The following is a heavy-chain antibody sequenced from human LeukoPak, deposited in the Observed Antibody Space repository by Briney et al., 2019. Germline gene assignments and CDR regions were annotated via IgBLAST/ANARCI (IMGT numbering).Heavy chain of an antibody. D-gene: IGHD2-15*01. V-gene: IGHV1-2*02. CDR1: GYTFTGYY. CDR3: ARDGCSGGSCYSAYNWFDP. CDR2: INPNSGGT. J-gene: IGHJ5*02. Sequence: GASVKVSCKASGYTFTGYYMHWVRQAPGQGLEGMGWINPNSGGTTYAQKFQGRVNMTRDASISTAYMELSGLRSDDTAVYYRARDGCSGGSCYSAYNWFDPWGQGTLVTVSS.